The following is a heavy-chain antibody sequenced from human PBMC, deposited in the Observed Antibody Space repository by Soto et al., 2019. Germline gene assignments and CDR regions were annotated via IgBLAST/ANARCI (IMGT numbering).Heavy chain of an antibody. J-gene: IGHJ6*02. CDR3: TRDDYYGSKMHGMDG. D-gene: IGHD3-22*01. CDR2: FYTDGSR. CDR1: GFSVSSNY. Sequence: PGGSLRLSCAASGFSVSSNYMSWVRQAPGKGLEWVSVFYTDGSRYYADSVKGRCTMSRDTSKNTLNLQMNSLRAEDTAVYYCTRDDYYGSKMHGMDGCGQGNTVTASS. V-gene: IGHV3-53*01.